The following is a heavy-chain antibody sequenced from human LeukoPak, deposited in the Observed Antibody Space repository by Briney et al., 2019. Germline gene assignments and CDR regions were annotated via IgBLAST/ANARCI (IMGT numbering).Heavy chain of an antibody. V-gene: IGHV4-59*12. Sequence: PSETLSLTCTVSGGSISSYYWSWIRQPPGKGLEWIGYIYYSGSTNYNPSLKSRVTISVDTSKNQFSLKLSSVTAADTAVYYCARGRGEYYGDATLDYWGQGTLVTVSS. CDR3: ARGRGEYYGDATLDY. D-gene: IGHD4-17*01. CDR2: IYYSGST. CDR1: GGSISSYY. J-gene: IGHJ4*02.